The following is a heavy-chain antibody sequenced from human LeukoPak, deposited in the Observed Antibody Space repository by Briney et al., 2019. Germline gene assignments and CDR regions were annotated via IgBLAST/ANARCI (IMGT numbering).Heavy chain of an antibody. CDR2: IYYSGST. J-gene: IGHJ4*02. V-gene: IGHV4-31*03. D-gene: IGHD5-24*01. CDR1: GGSISSGGYY. CDR3: ARDGTYLEMATN. Sequence: SQTLSLTCTVSGGSISSGGYYWSWIRQHPGKGLEWIGYIYYSGSTYYNPSLKSRVTISVDTSKNQFSLKLSSVTAADTAVYYCARDGTYLEMATNWGQGTLVTVSS.